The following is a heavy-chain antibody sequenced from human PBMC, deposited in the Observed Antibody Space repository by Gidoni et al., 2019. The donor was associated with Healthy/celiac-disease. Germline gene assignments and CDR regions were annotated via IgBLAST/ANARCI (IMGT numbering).Heavy chain of an antibody. D-gene: IGHD6-19*01. CDR1: GYSFPSYW. CDR3: ARLTRSGYSSGWYSPAAGNYYGMDV. CDR2: IAPRDSYT. Sequence: EVQLVQSGAEVKKPGESLRISCKGSGYSFPSYWISWVRQMPGKGLEWMGRIAPRDSYTNYSPSFQGHVNISADKSISTAYLQWSSLKASDTAMYYCARLTRSGYSSGWYSPAAGNYYGMDVWGQGTTVTVSS. J-gene: IGHJ6*02. V-gene: IGHV5-10-1*03.